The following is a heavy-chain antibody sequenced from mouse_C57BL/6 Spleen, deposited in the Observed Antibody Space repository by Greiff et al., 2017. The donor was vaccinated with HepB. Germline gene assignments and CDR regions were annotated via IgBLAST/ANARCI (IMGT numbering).Heavy chain of an antibody. CDR2: IYPGNSDT. V-gene: IGHV1-5*01. J-gene: IGHJ4*01. D-gene: IGHD1-1*01. CDR1: GYTFTSYW. Sequence: VQLKQSGTVLARPGASVKMSCKTSGYTFTSYWMHWVKQRPGQGLEWIGAIYPGNSDTSYNQKFKGKAKLTAVTSASTAYMALSSLTNEDSAVYYCTRGDTTVPRAMDYWGQGTSVTVSS. CDR3: TRGDTTVPRAMDY.